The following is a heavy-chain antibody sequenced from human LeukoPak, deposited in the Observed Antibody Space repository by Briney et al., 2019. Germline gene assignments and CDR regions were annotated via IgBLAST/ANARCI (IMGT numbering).Heavy chain of an antibody. D-gene: IGHD3-22*01. V-gene: IGHV4-30-4*01. CDR2: IYYSGST. Sequence: SQTLSLTCTVSGGSISSGDYYWSWIRQPPGTGLEWIGYIYYSGSTYYNPSLKSRVTISVDTSKNQFSLKLSSVTAADTAVYYCARAPNYYDSSGYYLYAFDIWGQGTMVTVSS. CDR3: ARAPNYYDSSGYYLYAFDI. J-gene: IGHJ3*02. CDR1: GGSISSGDYY.